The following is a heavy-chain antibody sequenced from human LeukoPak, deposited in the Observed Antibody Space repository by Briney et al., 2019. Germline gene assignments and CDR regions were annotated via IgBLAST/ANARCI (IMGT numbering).Heavy chain of an antibody. J-gene: IGHJ4*02. CDR3: ARRARSSGWLNPYFDY. Sequence: PSDTLSLTCTVSGGSISSYYWSWIRQPPGKGLEWIGYIYYSGSTNYNPSLKSRVTISVDTSKNQFSLKLSSVTAADTAVYYCARRARSSGWLNPYFDYWGQGTLVTVSS. CDR1: GGSISSYY. CDR2: IYYSGST. D-gene: IGHD6-19*01. V-gene: IGHV4-59*08.